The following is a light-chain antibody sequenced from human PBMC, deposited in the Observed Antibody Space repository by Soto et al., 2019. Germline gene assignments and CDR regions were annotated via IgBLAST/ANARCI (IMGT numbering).Light chain of an antibody. J-gene: IGKJ4*01. CDR2: DVS. Sequence: EILLTQSPPPLSLPAGQRAPLSCGASQYIDKNSLGWYQQKPGLAPRLLIYDVSTRATGIPERFSGSGSGTDFTLAITRLEPEDFAVYYCQQYAHSPLAFGGGTKVDIK. CDR3: QQYAHSPLA. CDR1: QYIDKNS. V-gene: IGKV3D-20*01.